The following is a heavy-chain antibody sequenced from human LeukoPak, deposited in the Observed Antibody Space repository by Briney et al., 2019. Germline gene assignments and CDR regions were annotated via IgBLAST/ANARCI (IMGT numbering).Heavy chain of an antibody. V-gene: IGHV3-48*01. CDR2: ISRSTTTI. Sequence: QPGGSLRLSCAASGFPFSNYHMNWVRQAPGKGLEWLSYISRSTTTIYYADSVRGRFSISKDNAQKSLYLQMDSLTAEDTAVYYCARDLVAVPASPNYFDYWGHGTLVTVSS. D-gene: IGHD5-12*01. CDR3: ARDLVAVPASPNYFDY. J-gene: IGHJ4*01. CDR1: GFPFSNYH.